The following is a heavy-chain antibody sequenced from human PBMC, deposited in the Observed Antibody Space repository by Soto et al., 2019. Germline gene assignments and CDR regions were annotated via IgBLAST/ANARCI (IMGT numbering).Heavy chain of an antibody. V-gene: IGHV4-38-2*02. CDR1: GYSISSGYH. CDR2: VHYSGNT. J-gene: IGHJ5*02. D-gene: IGHD2-15*01. Sequence: ETLSLTCTVSGYSISSGYHWAWIRQPPGKGLEWLGSVHYSGNTYYNPSLKSRLTISVDKSKNQFSLNLSSVTAADTAVYYCARQDRVVAEGRWFDPWGQGTLVTVSS. CDR3: ARQDRVVAEGRWFDP.